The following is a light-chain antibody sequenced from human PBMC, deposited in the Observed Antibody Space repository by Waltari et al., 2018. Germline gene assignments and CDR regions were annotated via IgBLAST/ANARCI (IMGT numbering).Light chain of an antibody. CDR1: QSLLYNTNYTHY. Sequence: DIVMTQSPASLAVSLGERATINCKSSQSLLYNTNYTHYLAWYQQKPGQPPKLLIYWASTRHSGVPDRFSGSGSATDFTLTISSLQAEDVAVYYCQQYYSRRTFGQGTKVEIK. CDR3: QQYYSRRT. V-gene: IGKV4-1*01. CDR2: WAS. J-gene: IGKJ1*01.